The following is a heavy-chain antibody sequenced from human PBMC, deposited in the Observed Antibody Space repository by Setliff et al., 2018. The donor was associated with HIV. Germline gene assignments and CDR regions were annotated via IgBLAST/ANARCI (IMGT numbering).Heavy chain of an antibody. V-gene: IGHV4-39*01. J-gene: IGHJ4*02. D-gene: IGHD1-1*01. Sequence: SETLSLTCTVSGGSISRSEYYWGWIRQPPGKGLEWIGSFYDGGSTYYNPSLKSRVTISVYTSKNQFSLNLSSLTAADTAVYYCARMDPRLTYNDYWGQGTLVTVSS. CDR2: FYDGGST. CDR3: ARMDPRLTYNDY. CDR1: GGSISRSEYY.